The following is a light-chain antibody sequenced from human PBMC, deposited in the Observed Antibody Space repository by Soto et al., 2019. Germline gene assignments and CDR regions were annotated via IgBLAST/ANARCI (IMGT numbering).Light chain of an antibody. CDR3: QSWT. CDR1: QSVSSSY. CDR2: GAS. J-gene: IGKJ1*01. V-gene: IGKV3-20*01. Sequence: EIVLTQSPGTLSLSPGERATLSCRASQSVSSSYLAWYQQKPGQAPRLLIYGASSRATDIPDRFSGSRSGTDFTLTISRLEPEDFAVYYCQSWTFGQGTKVEIK.